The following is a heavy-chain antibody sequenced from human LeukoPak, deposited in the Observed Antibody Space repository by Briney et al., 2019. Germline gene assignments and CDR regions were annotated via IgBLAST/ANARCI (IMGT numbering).Heavy chain of an antibody. V-gene: IGHV1-18*01. D-gene: IGHD3-22*01. Sequence: ASVKVSCKASRYTFTSYAITWVRQAPGQGLEGMGWISVYNGNTNYAQKLQGRVTMTTDTSTSTAYMELRSLRSDDTAVYYCAREMFVRRVYNYHSSGYYPDYWGQGTLVTVSS. CDR1: RYTFTSYA. CDR3: AREMFVRRVYNYHSSGYYPDY. J-gene: IGHJ4*02. CDR2: ISVYNGNT.